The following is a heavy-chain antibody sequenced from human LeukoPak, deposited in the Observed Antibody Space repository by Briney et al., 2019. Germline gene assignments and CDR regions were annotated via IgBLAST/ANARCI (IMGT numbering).Heavy chain of an antibody. CDR2: INHSGST. Sequence: PSETLSPTCAVYGGSFSGYYWSWIRQPPGQGLEWIGEINHSGSTNYNPSLKSRVTISVDTSKNQFSLKLSSVTAADTAVYYCARGSSWYYFGYWGQGTLVTVSS. CDR3: ARGSSWYYFGY. J-gene: IGHJ4*02. V-gene: IGHV4-34*01. CDR1: GGSFSGYY. D-gene: IGHD6-13*01.